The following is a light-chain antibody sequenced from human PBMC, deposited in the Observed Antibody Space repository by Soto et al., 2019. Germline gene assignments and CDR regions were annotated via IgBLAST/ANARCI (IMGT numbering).Light chain of an antibody. Sequence: QSVLAPPASVSGSPGQSITISCTGTSSDVGAYNYVSWYQHHPGKVPKLMIYDVTNRPSGVSDRFSGSKSGNTASLTISGLQAEDEADYYCSSYTSSRTLVFGSGTKVTVL. V-gene: IGLV2-14*03. J-gene: IGLJ1*01. CDR2: DVT. CDR1: SSDVGAYNY. CDR3: SSYTSSRTLV.